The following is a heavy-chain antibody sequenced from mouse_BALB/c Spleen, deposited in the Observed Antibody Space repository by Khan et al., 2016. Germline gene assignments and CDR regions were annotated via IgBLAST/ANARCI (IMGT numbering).Heavy chain of an antibody. CDR1: GYSITSGYY. Sequence: EVQLQESGPGLVKPSQSLSLTCSVTGYSITSGYYWNWIRQFPGNKLEWMGYISYDGSNNYNPSLKNRISITRDTSKNQFFLKLNSVTTEDTATYYCARGRGLPRDYWGQGTTLTVSS. CDR3: ARGRGLPRDY. V-gene: IGHV3-6*02. CDR2: ISYDGSN. D-gene: IGHD2-2*01. J-gene: IGHJ2*01.